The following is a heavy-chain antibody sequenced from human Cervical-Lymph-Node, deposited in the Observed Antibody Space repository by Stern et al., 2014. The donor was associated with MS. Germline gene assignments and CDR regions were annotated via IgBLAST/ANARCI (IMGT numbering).Heavy chain of an antibody. D-gene: IGHD3-22*01. V-gene: IGHV1-69*01. CDR2: IIPIFGTA. CDR3: AREGYYDSSGYSVYYFDY. J-gene: IGHJ4*02. Sequence: QVQLVQSGAEVKKPGSSVKVSCKASGGTFSSYAISWVRQAPGQGLEWMGGIIPIFGTANYAQKFQGRVTITADESTSTAYMELSSLRSEDTAVYYCAREGYYDSSGYSVYYFDYWGQGTLVTVSS. CDR1: GGTFSSYA.